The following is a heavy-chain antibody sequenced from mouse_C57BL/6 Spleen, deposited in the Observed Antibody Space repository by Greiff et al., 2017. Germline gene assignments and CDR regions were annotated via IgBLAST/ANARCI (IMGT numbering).Heavy chain of an antibody. CDR1: GFNIKDYY. CDR3: ARLRAGNYDAMDY. V-gene: IGHV14-2*01. J-gene: IGHJ4*01. D-gene: IGHD2-1*01. CDR2: IDPEDGET. Sequence: VQLKESGAELVKPGASVKLSCTASGFNIKDYYMHWVKQRTEQGLEWIGRIDPEDGETKYAPKFQGKATITADTSSNTAYLQLSSLTSEDTAVYYCARLRAGNYDAMDYWGQGTSVTVSS.